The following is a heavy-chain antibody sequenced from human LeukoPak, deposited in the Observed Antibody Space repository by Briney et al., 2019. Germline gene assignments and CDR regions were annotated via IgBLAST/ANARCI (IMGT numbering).Heavy chain of an antibody. CDR1: GFTFSSYA. CDR3: AKETADWPRNRMFDF. J-gene: IGHJ4*02. CDR2: ISRSAETT. V-gene: IGHV3-23*01. Sequence: GSLRLSCAASGFTFSSYAMSWDRQAPGKGLEWVSGISRSAETTHYADSVKGRFTISRDNSRNSLFLQMSSLRAEDTALYYCAKETADWPRNRMFDFWGQGTPVTVSS. D-gene: IGHD1-14*01.